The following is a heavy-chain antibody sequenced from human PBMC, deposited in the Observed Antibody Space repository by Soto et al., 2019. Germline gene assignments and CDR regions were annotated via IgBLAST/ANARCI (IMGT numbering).Heavy chain of an antibody. V-gene: IGHV3-30*18. CDR3: AKDSGSFYFDY. D-gene: IGHD1-26*01. Sequence: PGGSLRLSCAASGFTFSSYGMHWVRQAPGKGLEWVAVISYDGSNKYYADSVKGRFTISRDNSKNTLYLQMNSLRAEDTAVYYCAKDSGSFYFDYWGQGTLVTAPQ. J-gene: IGHJ4*02. CDR1: GFTFSSYG. CDR2: ISYDGSNK.